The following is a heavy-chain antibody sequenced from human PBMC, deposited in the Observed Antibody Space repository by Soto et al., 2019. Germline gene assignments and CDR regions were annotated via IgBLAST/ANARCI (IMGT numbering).Heavy chain of an antibody. CDR2: ISGTGDTT. Sequence: GALRLSGPAPVFSFGSYALSWVRQGPGKGLETLCYISGTGDTTSYADSVKGRFTISRDNAKNSLFLHLNSLSAGDTAVYYCAIGGGQIYYSGMDVWGQGTTVTVSS. D-gene: IGHD3-3*01. CDR1: VFSFGSYA. CDR3: AIGGGQIYYSGMDV. J-gene: IGHJ6*02. V-gene: IGHV3-23*01.